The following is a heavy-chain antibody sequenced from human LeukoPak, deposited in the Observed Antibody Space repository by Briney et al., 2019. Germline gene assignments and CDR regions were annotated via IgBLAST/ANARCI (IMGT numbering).Heavy chain of an antibody. Sequence: SETLSLTCTVSGGSISSGSYYWGWIRQPPGKGLEWIGTIYYSGATYYNPSLKSRVTISVDTSKNQFSLKVSSVIAADTALYYCARGRVIAVAGTGYYYYYGMDVWGQGTTVTVSS. J-gene: IGHJ6*02. V-gene: IGHV4-39*01. CDR3: ARGRVIAVAGTGYYYYYGMDV. CDR2: IYYSGAT. D-gene: IGHD6-19*01. CDR1: GGSISSGSYY.